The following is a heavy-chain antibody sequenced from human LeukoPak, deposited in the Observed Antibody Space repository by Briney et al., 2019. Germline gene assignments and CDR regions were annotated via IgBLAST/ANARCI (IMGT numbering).Heavy chain of an antibody. V-gene: IGHV3-7*01. CDR1: GFTFSSYW. CDR2: IRQDGSEK. J-gene: IGHJ4*02. D-gene: IGHD1-26*01. Sequence: GESLRLSCAASGFTFSSYWMTSVRQAPGKGLEWVANIRQDGSEKYYVDSVEGRFTISRDNAKNSLYLQMNSLRAEDTAVYYCASRDGSYGYWGQGTLVTVSS. CDR3: ASRDGSYGY.